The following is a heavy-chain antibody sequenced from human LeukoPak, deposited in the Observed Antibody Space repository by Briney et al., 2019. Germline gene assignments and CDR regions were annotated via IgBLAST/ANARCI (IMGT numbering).Heavy chain of an antibody. CDR2: IYTSGST. Sequence: SETLSLTCTVSGGSISSGSYYWSWIRQPAGKGLEWIGRIYTSGSTNYNPSLKSRVTISVDTSKNQFSLKLSSVTAADTAVYYCARAKPPLVGATKGFAFDICGQGTMVTVSS. J-gene: IGHJ3*02. D-gene: IGHD1-26*01. CDR3: ARAKPPLVGATKGFAFDI. V-gene: IGHV4-61*02. CDR1: GGSISSGSYY.